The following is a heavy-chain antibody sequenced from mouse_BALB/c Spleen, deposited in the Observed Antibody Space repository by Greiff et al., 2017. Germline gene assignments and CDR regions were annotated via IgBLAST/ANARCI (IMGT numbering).Heavy chain of an antibody. CDR1: GYTFTSYN. Sequence: QVQLQQPGAELVKPGASVKMSCKASGYTFTSYNMHWVKQTPGQGLEWIGAIYPGNGDTSYNQKFKGKATLTADKSSSTAYMQLSSLTSEDSAVYYCAREEGNYYAMDYWGQGTSVTVSS. V-gene: IGHV1-12*01. CDR2: IYPGNGDT. CDR3: AREEGNYYAMDY. D-gene: IGHD2-1*01. J-gene: IGHJ4*01.